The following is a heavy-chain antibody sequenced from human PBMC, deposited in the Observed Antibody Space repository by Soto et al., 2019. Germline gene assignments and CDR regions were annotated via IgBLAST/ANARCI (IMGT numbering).Heavy chain of an antibody. Sequence: GSLRLSCVASGFTLSSYAMHWVRQAPGKGLEWVAVISYDGSNKYYADSVKGRFTISRDNSKNTLYLQMNSLRAEDTAVYYCASLIADLSDFDYWGQGTLVTVSS. D-gene: IGHD6-13*01. CDR1: GFTLSSYA. J-gene: IGHJ4*02. CDR3: ASLIADLSDFDY. V-gene: IGHV3-30-3*01. CDR2: ISYDGSNK.